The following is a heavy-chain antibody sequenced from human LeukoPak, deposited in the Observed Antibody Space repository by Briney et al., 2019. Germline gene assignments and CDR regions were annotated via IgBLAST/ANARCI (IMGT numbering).Heavy chain of an antibody. J-gene: IGHJ5*02. D-gene: IGHD2-2*01. CDR3: ARDSPGYCSSTSCRKFDP. CDR1: GGSISSYY. Sequence: SETLSLTCTVSGGSISSYYWSWIRQPAGKGLEWIGRIYTSGSTNYNPSLKSRVTMSVDTSKNQFSLKLSSETAADTAVYYCARDSPGYCSSTSCRKFDPWGQGTLVTVSS. V-gene: IGHV4-4*07. CDR2: IYTSGST.